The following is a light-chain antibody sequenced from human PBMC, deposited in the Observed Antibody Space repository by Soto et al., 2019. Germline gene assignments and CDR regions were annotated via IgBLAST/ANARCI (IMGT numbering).Light chain of an antibody. Sequence: EIVLTQSPGTLSLSPGERATLSCRASQSVSRNFLAWYQQKSGQAPRLFIYGASSRATGIPDRFSGSGSGTDFTLTISRLEPEDFAVYYCQQYGDSPETFGQGTKVEIK. CDR1: QSVSRNF. CDR3: QQYGDSPET. V-gene: IGKV3-20*01. CDR2: GAS. J-gene: IGKJ1*01.